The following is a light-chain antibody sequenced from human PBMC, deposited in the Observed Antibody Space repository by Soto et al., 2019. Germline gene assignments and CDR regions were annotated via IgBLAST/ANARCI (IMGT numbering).Light chain of an antibody. Sequence: EIELTQSPGTLSLSPGERATLSCRASQSISSTLLAWYQQKTGQAPRLLIYDASNRATGIPARFSGSGSGTDFTLTISSLEPEDFAVYYCQQRSNWPPGITFGQGTRLEIK. CDR1: QSISST. CDR2: DAS. J-gene: IGKJ5*01. CDR3: QQRSNWPPGIT. V-gene: IGKV3-11*01.